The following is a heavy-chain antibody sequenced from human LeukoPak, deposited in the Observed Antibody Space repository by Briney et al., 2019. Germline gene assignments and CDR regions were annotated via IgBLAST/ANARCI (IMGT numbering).Heavy chain of an antibody. CDR1: GGSIISSSYY. CDR3: ARVIRYGYVVNNWFDP. D-gene: IGHD5-12*01. CDR2: IYYSGST. V-gene: IGHV4-39*07. J-gene: IGHJ5*02. Sequence: PSETLSLTCTVSGGSIISSSYYWGWIRQPPGKGLEWIGSIYYSGSTYYNPSLKSRVTISVDTSKNQFSLKLSSVTAADTAVYYCARVIRYGYVVNNWFDPWGQGTLVTVSS.